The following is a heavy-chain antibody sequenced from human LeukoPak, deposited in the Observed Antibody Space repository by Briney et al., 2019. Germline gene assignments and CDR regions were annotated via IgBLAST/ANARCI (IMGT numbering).Heavy chain of an antibody. J-gene: IGHJ5*02. D-gene: IGHD6-13*01. V-gene: IGHV4-39*01. CDR1: GGSISSSSYY. CDR2: IYYSRST. CDR3: ARWWQQPAEVGYNWFDP. Sequence: PSETLSLTCTVSGGSISSSSYYWGWIPQPPGKGLEWTGSIYYSRSTYFNPSLKSRVTISVDTSKNQFSLKLSSVTAAGRAVYYCARWWQQPAEVGYNWFDPWGQGTLVTVSS.